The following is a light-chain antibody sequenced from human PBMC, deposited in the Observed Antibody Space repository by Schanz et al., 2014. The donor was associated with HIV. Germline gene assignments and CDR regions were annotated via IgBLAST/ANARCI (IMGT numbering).Light chain of an antibody. CDR3: LQYDDESHT. Sequence: DIQMTQSPSTLSASVGDRISITCRASQSVSTWLAWYQQKPGKAPKLLISEASILETGVPATFSGSGSGTEFTLTISSLQPDDFATYYCLQYDDESHTFGQGTKLEIK. CDR1: QSVSTW. J-gene: IGKJ2*01. CDR2: EAS. V-gene: IGKV1-5*03.